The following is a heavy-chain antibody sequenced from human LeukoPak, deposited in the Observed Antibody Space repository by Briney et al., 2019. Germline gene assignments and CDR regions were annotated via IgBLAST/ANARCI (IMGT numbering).Heavy chain of an antibody. J-gene: IGHJ5*02. Sequence: SETLSLTCTVSGGSIRSSYYYGGWIRQPPGKGLEWIATISDSGSTYSHPSLKTRVTISVNTSKNQFSLKLNSVTAADTAVYYCARHYGPWGQATLVTVSS. CDR2: ISDSGST. CDR3: ARHYGP. V-gene: IGHV4-39*01. CDR1: GGSIRSSYYY. D-gene: IGHD3-10*01.